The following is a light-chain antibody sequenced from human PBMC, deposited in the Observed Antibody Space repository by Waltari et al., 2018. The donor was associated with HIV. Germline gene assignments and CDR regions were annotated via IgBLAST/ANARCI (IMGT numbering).Light chain of an antibody. J-gene: IGLJ3*02. CDR2: GNN. CDR1: SPNIGARARFA. V-gene: IGLV1-40*01. CDR3: QSYDTSLSGSV. Sequence: QSVLTQPPSVSGAPGQRVTISCTGSSPNIGARARFAVHWYKQLPGTAPKLLIYGNNNRPSGVPDRFSGSKSGASASLAITGLQAEDEADYYCQSYDTSLSGSVFGGGTKLTVL.